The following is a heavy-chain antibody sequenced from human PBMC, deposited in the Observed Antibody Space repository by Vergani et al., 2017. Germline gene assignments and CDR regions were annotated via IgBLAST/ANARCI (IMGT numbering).Heavy chain of an antibody. J-gene: IGHJ4*02. CDR2: IIPIFGTA. D-gene: IGHD6-13*01. CDR3: ARVRYSSSWYSTAGYFDY. Sequence: QVQLVQSGAEVKKPGSSVKVSCKASGGTFSSYAISWVRQDPGQGLEWMGGIIPIFGTANYAQKFQGRVTITADESTSTAYMELSSLRSDDTAVYYCARVRYSSSWYSTAGYFDYWGQGTLVTVSS. V-gene: IGHV1-69*12. CDR1: GGTFSSYA.